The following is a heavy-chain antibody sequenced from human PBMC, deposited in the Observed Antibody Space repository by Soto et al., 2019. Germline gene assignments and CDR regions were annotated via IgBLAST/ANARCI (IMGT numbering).Heavy chain of an antibody. CDR3: ESDLRFLSGRDV. CDR2: IYPGDSDT. D-gene: IGHD3-3*01. J-gene: IGHJ6*02. Sequence: GEALKISCKGSGYSFTSYWIGWVRQMPGKGLEWMGIIYPGDSDTRYSPSFQGQVTISADTSISTAYLQWSSLKASETAMYHSESDLRFLSGRDVWGQGTTGTVA. V-gene: IGHV5-51*01. CDR1: GYSFTSYW.